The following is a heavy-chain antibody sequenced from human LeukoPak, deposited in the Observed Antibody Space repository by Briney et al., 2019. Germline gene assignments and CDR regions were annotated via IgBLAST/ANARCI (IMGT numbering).Heavy chain of an antibody. CDR1: EYKFSNYW. V-gene: IGHV5-51*01. CDR2: IYPGDSDT. Sequence: GESLKISCKASEYKFSNYWIGWVRQMPGKGLEWMGIIYPGDSDTRYSPSFQGQVTISADKSISTAYLQWSSLKASDTAMYYCARREWDGYNSDEEFGYWGQGTLVTVSS. CDR3: ARREWDGYNSDEEFGY. J-gene: IGHJ4*02. D-gene: IGHD5-24*01.